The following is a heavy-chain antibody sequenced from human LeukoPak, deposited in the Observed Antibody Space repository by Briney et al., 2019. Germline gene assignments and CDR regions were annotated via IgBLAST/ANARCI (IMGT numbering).Heavy chain of an antibody. CDR1: DFTVSSNF. CDR2: IYSGGDT. V-gene: IGHV3-53*01. D-gene: IGHD6-6*01. CDR3: ARGVAARPRYFDY. Sequence: GGSLRLSCAASDFTVSSNFMSWVRQAPGKRLEWVSVIYSGGDTYYTDSVKGRFTISRDISKNTLYLQMNSLRAEDTAVYYCARGVAARPRYFDYWGQGTLVTVSS. J-gene: IGHJ4*02.